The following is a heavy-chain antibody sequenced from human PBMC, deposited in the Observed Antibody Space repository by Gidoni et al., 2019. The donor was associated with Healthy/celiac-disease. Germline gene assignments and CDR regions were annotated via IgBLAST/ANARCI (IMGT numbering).Heavy chain of an antibody. Sequence: EVQLVESGGGLVQPGRSLRLSCAASGFTFDDYAMHWVRQAPGKGLEWVSGISWNSGSIGYADSVKGRFTISRDNAKNSLYLQMNSLRAEDTALYYCAKDMGRVTSRYGMDVWGQGTTVTVSS. CDR1: GFTFDDYA. CDR3: AKDMGRVTSRYGMDV. J-gene: IGHJ6*02. CDR2: ISWNSGSI. D-gene: IGHD3-10*01. V-gene: IGHV3-9*01.